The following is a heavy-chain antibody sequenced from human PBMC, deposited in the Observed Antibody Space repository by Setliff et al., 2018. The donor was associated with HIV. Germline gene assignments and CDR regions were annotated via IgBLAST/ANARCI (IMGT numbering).Heavy chain of an antibody. CDR3: VATTHNFWSAYTS. J-gene: IGHJ4*02. V-gene: IGHV4-34*01. CDR2: INHSGST. Sequence: SETLSLTCAVYGGSISSYYWSWIRQPPGKGLEWIGEINHSGSTNYNPSLKSRVTISVDTSKNQFSLKLSSVTAADTAVYYCVATTHNFWSAYTSWGQGTPVTVSS. D-gene: IGHD3-3*01. CDR1: GGSISSYY.